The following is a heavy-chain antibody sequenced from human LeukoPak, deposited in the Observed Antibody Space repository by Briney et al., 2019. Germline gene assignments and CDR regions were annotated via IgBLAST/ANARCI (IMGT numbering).Heavy chain of an antibody. D-gene: IGHD4-23*01. CDR2: IYYSGST. CDR1: GGSISSYY. Sequence: SETLSLTCTVSGGSISSYYWSWIRQPPGKGLEWIGYIYYSGSTYYNPSLKSRVTISVDTSKNQFSLKLSSVTAADTAVYYCARRPSGDYGGYFDLWGRGTLVTVSS. CDR3: ARRPSGDYGGYFDL. J-gene: IGHJ2*01. V-gene: IGHV4-59*08.